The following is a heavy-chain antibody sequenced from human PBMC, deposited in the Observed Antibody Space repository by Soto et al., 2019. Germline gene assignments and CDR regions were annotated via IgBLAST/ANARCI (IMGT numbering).Heavy chain of an antibody. D-gene: IGHD6-19*01. V-gene: IGHV3-33*01. Sequence: QVQVVESGGGVVQPGRSLRLSCTVSGFTFSGHAMHWVRQAPGKGLEWVAQIWYDGSNKYYADSVKGRFTISRDNSKNTLYVQTDSLRVVDTAVYYCARDGQSLAPYSLDVWGQGTSVTVCS. CDR3: ARDGQSLAPYSLDV. CDR2: IWYDGSNK. J-gene: IGHJ6*02. CDR1: GFTFSGHA.